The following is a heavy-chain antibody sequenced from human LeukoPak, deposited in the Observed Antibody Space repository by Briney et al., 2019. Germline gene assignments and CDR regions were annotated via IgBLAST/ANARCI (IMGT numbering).Heavy chain of an antibody. CDR3: ARGTDSSGYYHFDY. D-gene: IGHD3-22*01. Sequence: LSGGSLRLSCAASGFTFSSYAMHWVRQAPGKGLEYVSAISSNGGSTYYANSVKGRFTISRDDSKNTLYLQMGSLRAEDMAVYYCARGTDSSGYYHFDYWGQGTLVTVSS. CDR1: GFTFSSYA. J-gene: IGHJ4*02. V-gene: IGHV3-64*01. CDR2: ISSNGGST.